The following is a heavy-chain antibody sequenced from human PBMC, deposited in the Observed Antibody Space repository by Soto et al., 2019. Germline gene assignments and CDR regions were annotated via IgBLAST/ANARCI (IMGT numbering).Heavy chain of an antibody. D-gene: IGHD5-18*01. Sequence: QVQLVQSGAEEKKPGASVKVSCKASGYTFTSYAMHWVRQAPGQRLDWMGWINAGNGNTKYSQKFQGRVTITRDTSASTAYMELSSLRSEDTAVYYCAREGYSYEGMDVWGQGTTVTVSS. CDR2: INAGNGNT. J-gene: IGHJ6*02. V-gene: IGHV1-3*05. CDR3: AREGYSYEGMDV. CDR1: GYTFTSYA.